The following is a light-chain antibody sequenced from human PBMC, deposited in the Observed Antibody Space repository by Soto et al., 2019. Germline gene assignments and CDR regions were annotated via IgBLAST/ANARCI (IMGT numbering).Light chain of an antibody. CDR3: QQRIDWPLT. V-gene: IGKV3-11*01. CDR1: QSVNNY. Sequence: EIVLTQSPATLSLSPGERATLSCRASQSVNNYLAWYQQTPGQAPRLLIYDASTRDTGIPARFSGSGSGTGFTLTISSLEREDFAVYYCQQRIDWPLTFGGGTKVDIK. CDR2: DAS. J-gene: IGKJ4*02.